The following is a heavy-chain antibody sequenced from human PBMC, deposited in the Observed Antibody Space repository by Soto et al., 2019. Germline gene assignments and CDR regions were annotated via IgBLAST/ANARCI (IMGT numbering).Heavy chain of an antibody. D-gene: IGHD3-3*01. V-gene: IGHV3-21*01. CDR1: GFTFSSYS. J-gene: IGHJ6*02. CDR3: ARDHYYDFWSGYYTDYYYYYGMDV. CDR2: ISSSSSYI. Sequence: GGSLRLSCAASGFTFSSYSMNWVRQAPGKGLEWVSSISSSSSYIYYADSVKGRFTISRDNAKNSLYLQMNSLRAEDTAVYYCARDHYYDFWSGYYTDYYYYYGMDVWGQGTTVTVSS.